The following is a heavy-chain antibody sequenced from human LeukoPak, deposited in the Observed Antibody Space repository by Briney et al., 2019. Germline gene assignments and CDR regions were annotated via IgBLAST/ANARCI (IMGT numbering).Heavy chain of an antibody. Sequence: PGGSLRLSCAASGFTFDDYGMSWVRHAPGKGLEWVSGINWNGGSTGYADSVKGRFTISRDNAKNSLYLQMNSLRAEDTALYYCARGVPPAEYFQHWGQGTLVTVSS. CDR3: ARGVPPAEYFQH. CDR2: INWNGGST. V-gene: IGHV3-20*04. J-gene: IGHJ1*01. CDR1: GFTFDDYG.